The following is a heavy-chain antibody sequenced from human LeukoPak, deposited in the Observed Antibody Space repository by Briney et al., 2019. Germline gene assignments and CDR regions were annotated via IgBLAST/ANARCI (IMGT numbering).Heavy chain of an antibody. CDR1: GFTFSDYY. CDR2: ISSSGSTI. Sequence: GGSLRLSCSASGFTFSDYYMSWIRQAPGKGLEWVSYISSSGSTIYYADSVKGRFTISRDNSKSTLYLQMNSLRAEDTAVYYCAKIPRGGYMDVWGKGTTVTVSS. V-gene: IGHV3-11*01. D-gene: IGHD2-15*01. J-gene: IGHJ6*03. CDR3: AKIPRGGYMDV.